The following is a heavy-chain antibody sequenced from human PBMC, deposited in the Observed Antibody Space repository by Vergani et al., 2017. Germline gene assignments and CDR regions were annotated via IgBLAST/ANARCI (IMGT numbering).Heavy chain of an antibody. CDR3: AGPVYYYDSSGYHYYFDY. CDR2: IIPIFGTA. CDR1: GGTFSSYA. Sequence: QVQLVQSGAEVKKPASSVKVSCKASGGTFSSYAISWVRQAPGQGLEWMGGIIPIFGTANYAQKFQGRVTITADESTSTAYMGLSSLRSEDTAVYYCAGPVYYYDSSGYHYYFDYWGQGTLVTVSS. J-gene: IGHJ4*02. V-gene: IGHV1-69*12. D-gene: IGHD3-22*01.